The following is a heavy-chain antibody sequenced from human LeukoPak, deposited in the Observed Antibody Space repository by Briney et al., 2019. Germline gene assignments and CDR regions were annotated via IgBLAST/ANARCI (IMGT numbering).Heavy chain of an antibody. V-gene: IGHV3-23*01. CDR3: ARGGVSGTGTTSDY. CDR2: ISGSGGST. J-gene: IGHJ4*02. Sequence: PGGSLRLSCAASGFTFSSYAMSWVRQAPGKGLEWVSAISGSGGSTYYADSVKGRFTISRDNSKNTLYLQMNSLRDEDTAVYYCARGGVSGTGTTSDYWGQGTLVTVSS. D-gene: IGHD1-7*01. CDR1: GFTFSSYA.